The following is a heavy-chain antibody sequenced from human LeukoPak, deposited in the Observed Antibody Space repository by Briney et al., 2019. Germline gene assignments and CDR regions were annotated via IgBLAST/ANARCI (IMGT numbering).Heavy chain of an antibody. D-gene: IGHD2-15*01. CDR2: IYYSGST. Sequence: PSETLSLTCTVSGGSISSYYWSWIRQPPGKGLEWIGYIYYSGSTNYNPSLKSRVTISVDTSKNQFSLKLSSVTAAHTAVYYCARALEGCSGGSCYRLPYLIDYWGQGTLVTVSS. CDR3: ARALEGCSGGSCYRLPYLIDY. V-gene: IGHV4-59*01. CDR1: GGSISSYY. J-gene: IGHJ4*02.